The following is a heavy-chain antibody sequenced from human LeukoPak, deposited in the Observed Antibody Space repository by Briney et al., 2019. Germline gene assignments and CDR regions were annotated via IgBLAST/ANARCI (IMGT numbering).Heavy chain of an antibody. CDR3: ARGHSLGYSSSWPFDY. CDR2: IGTADDT. J-gene: IGHJ4*02. CDR1: GFTFSSYD. Sequence: GGSLRLSCAASGFTFSSYDMHWVRQATGKGLEWVSAIGTADDTYYPGSVKGRFTISRENAKNSLYLQMNSLRAGDTAVYYCARGHSLGYSSSWPFDYWGQGTLVTVSP. V-gene: IGHV3-13*01. D-gene: IGHD6-13*01.